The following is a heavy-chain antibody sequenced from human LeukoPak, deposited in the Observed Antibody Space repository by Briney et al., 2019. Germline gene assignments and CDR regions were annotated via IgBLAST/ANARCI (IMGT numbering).Heavy chain of an antibody. CDR3: AETGSPLANYYYYGMGV. V-gene: IGHV4-39*01. CDR1: GGSISSSSYY. Sequence: SETLSLTCTVSGGSISSSSYYWGWIRQPPGKGLEWIGSIYYSGSTYYNPSLKSRVTISVDTSKNQFSLKLSSVTAADTAVYYCAETGSPLANYYYYGMGVWGQGTTATVSS. CDR2: IYYSGST. J-gene: IGHJ6*02. D-gene: IGHD6-19*01.